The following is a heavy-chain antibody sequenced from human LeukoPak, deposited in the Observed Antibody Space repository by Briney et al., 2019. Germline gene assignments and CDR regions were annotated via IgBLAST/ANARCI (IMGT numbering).Heavy chain of an antibody. J-gene: IGHJ4*02. CDR3: TRELGGSYNDY. D-gene: IGHD1-26*01. CDR1: EYSFTGYH. CDR2: INPNTGHP. Sequence: GASVKVSCKVVEYSFTGYHLHWMRQAPGHGLEWMGRINPNTGHPVYAYKFQGRVAMTRDTSSSTVYMEVSSLRSEDTAVYYCTRELGGSYNDYWGQGTLVTVSS. V-gene: IGHV1-2*02.